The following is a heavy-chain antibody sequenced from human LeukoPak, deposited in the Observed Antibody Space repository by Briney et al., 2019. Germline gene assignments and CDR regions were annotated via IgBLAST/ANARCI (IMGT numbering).Heavy chain of an antibody. D-gene: IGHD6-13*01. CDR1: GFTFDDYA. CDR3: AKDSLRPPFYSSSWSNWFDP. J-gene: IGHJ5*02. CDR2: ISWNSGSI. Sequence: GRSLRLSCAASGFTFDDYAMHWVRQAPGKGLEWVSGISWNSGSIGYADSVKGRFTISRDNAKNSLYLQMNSLRAEDTAVYYCAKDSLRPPFYSSSWSNWFDPWGQGTLVTVSS. V-gene: IGHV3-9*01.